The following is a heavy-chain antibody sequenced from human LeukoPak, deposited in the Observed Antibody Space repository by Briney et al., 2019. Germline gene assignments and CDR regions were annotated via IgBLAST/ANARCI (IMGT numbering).Heavy chain of an antibody. CDR1: GGSFSGYY. CDR3: ARGRRGYIVATISNWFDP. D-gene: IGHD5-12*01. CDR2: INHSGST. J-gene: IGHJ5*02. Sequence: SETLSLTCAVYGGSFSGYYWSWIRQPPGKGLEWIGEINHSGSTNYNPSLKSRVTISVDTSKNQFSLELSSVTAADTAVYYCARGRRGYIVATISNWFDPWGQGTLVTVSS. V-gene: IGHV4-34*01.